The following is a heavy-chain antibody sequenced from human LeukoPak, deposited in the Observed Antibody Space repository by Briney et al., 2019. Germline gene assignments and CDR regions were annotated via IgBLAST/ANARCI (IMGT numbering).Heavy chain of an antibody. V-gene: IGHV1-3*01. CDR2: INAGNGNT. J-gene: IGHJ5*02. CDR3: ARDLFLPNWFDP. Sequence: ASVKVSCKVSGYTFTSYAMHWVRQAPGQRLEWMGWINAGNGNTKYSQKFQGRVTITRDTSASTAYMELSSLRSEDTAVYYCARDLFLPNWFDPWGQGTLVTVSS. CDR1: GYTFTSYA. D-gene: IGHD2/OR15-2a*01.